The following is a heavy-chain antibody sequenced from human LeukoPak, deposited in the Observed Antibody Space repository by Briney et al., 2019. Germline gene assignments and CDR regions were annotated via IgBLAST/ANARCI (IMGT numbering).Heavy chain of an antibody. Sequence: GGSLRLSCAASGFIFSSYDMNWVRQAPGKGLEWVSSISPISTYIFYADSLKGRFTISRDNAKNSVYLEMNSLRAEDTAVYYCARLRFGKIGSYYFEYWGQGTLVIVSS. CDR1: GFIFSSYD. J-gene: IGHJ4*02. V-gene: IGHV3-21*01. CDR3: ARLRFGKIGSYYFEY. D-gene: IGHD3-10*01. CDR2: ISPISTYI.